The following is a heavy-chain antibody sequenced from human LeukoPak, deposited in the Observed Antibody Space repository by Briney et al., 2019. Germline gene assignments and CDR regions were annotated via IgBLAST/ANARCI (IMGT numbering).Heavy chain of an antibody. J-gene: IGHJ4*02. Sequence: GRSLRLSCAASGFTFSSYAMHWVRQAPGKGLEWVAVISYDGSNKYYADSVKGRFTISRDNAKNSLYLQMNSLRAEDTAVYYCARATGATNYWGQGTLVTVSS. CDR3: ARATGATNY. CDR2: ISYDGSNK. CDR1: GFTFSSYA. D-gene: IGHD1-26*01. V-gene: IGHV3-30-3*01.